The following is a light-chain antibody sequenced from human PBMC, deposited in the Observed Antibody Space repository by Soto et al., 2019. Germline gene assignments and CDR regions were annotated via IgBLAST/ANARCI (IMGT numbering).Light chain of an antibody. J-gene: IGLJ2*01. V-gene: IGLV2-23*01. CDR1: SSDIGSYNL. Sequence: QSALTQPGSVSGSPGQSITISCSGTSSDIGSYNLVSWYQQHPGKAPKVIIFEGSRLPSGVSSRFSGSKSGNTASLTISGLRPEDEADYYCSSYAGSNVLVVFGGGTKLTVX. CDR3: SSYAGSNVLVV. CDR2: EGS.